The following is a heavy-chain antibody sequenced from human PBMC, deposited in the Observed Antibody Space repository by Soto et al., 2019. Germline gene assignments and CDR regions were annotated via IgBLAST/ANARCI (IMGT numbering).Heavy chain of an antibody. D-gene: IGHD3-10*01. CDR3: ARARGYYGSGSYYPLDY. CDR1: GFTFSSYD. J-gene: IGHJ4*02. V-gene: IGHV3-13*01. Sequence: GGSLRLSCAASGFTFSSYDMHWVRQATGKGLEWVSAIGTAGDTYYPGSVKGRFTISRENAKNSLYLQMNSLRAGDTAVYYCARARGYYGSGSYYPLDYWGQGTLVTVSS. CDR2: IGTAGDT.